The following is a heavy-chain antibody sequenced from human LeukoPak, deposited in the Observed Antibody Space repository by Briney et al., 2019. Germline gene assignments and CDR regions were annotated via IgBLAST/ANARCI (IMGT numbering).Heavy chain of an antibody. J-gene: IGHJ4*02. CDR2: IISSSSYI. CDR1: GFTFSSYS. Sequence: GGSLRLSCAASGFTFSSYSMNWVRQAPGKGLEWVSSIISSSSYIYYADSVKGRFTISRDNAKNSLYLQMNSLRAEDTAVYYCARDAMLYRADVLPDYWGQGTLVSVSS. D-gene: IGHD2-8*01. CDR3: ARDAMLYRADVLPDY. V-gene: IGHV3-21*01.